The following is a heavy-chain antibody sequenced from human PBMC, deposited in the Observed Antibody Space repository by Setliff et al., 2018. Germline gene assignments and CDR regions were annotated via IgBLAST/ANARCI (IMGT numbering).Heavy chain of an antibody. D-gene: IGHD3-16*01. CDR3: VRDVGDGYGVDAYAGAGFDI. CDR2: FRPTGRT. CDR1: GSAIDSGHY. Sequence: SETLSLTCAVSGSAIDSGHYWGWIRQPPGKGLEWIGSFRPTGRTYYNPSLKSRVTISVDTSKKQFSLKLTSMTAADTAVYYCVRDVGDGYGVDAYAGAGFDIWGQGTMVTV. V-gene: IGHV4-38-2*02. J-gene: IGHJ3*02.